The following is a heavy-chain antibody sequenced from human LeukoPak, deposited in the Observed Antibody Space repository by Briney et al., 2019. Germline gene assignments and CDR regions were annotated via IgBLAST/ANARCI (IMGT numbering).Heavy chain of an antibody. V-gene: IGHV3-48*01. CDR1: GFTFSSYS. D-gene: IGHD7-27*01. J-gene: IGHJ4*02. Sequence: GGSLRLSCAASGFTFSSYSMNWVRQAPGKGLEWVSYITSSSSIIYYGDSVKGRFTVSRDNSKNTLYLQMNSLRAEDTAVYYCAKGAKLGYYFDYWGQGTLVTVSS. CDR3: AKGAKLGYYFDY. CDR2: ITSSSSII.